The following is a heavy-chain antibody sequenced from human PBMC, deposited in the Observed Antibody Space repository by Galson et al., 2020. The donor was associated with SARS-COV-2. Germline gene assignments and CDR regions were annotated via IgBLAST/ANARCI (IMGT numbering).Heavy chain of an antibody. CDR2: ITPIFVGA. Sequence: KISCKSSGGTFSNSATSWVRQAPGQGLDWMGGITPIFVGANYAQKFQGRLTITADDSTSTAYMELSRLTSEDTAVYYCARGSSVGLQLDYWGQGTLVTVSS. V-gene: IGHV1-69*01. CDR3: ARGSSVGLQLDY. J-gene: IGHJ4*02. D-gene: IGHD6-13*01. CDR1: GGTFSNSA.